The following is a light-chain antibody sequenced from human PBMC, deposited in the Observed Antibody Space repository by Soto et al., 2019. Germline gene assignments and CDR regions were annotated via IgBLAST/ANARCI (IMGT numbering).Light chain of an antibody. CDR2: AAS. J-gene: IGKJ1*01. Sequence: DNVLTQSPCTLSLTPGERATLSCRASQSVSSIYLAWYQQKPGQAPSLLIYAASSRATGIPARFSGSGSGTDFTLTISSLEPEDFAVYYCQQLTDWPPQWTFGQGTKVDIK. CDR3: QQLTDWPPQWT. CDR1: QSVSSIY. V-gene: IGKV3D-20*02.